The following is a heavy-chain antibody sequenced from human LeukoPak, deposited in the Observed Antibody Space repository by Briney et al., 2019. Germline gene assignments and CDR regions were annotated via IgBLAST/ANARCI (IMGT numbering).Heavy chain of an antibody. J-gene: IGHJ5*02. Sequence: GASVKVSCKASGYTFTRYGISWVRQAPGQGLGWMGWINPNSGDTKYAQKFQGRVTMTRDTSLTTAYMELSGLRSDDTAVYYCARSYYDTCGYFNSWGQGTLVTVSS. V-gene: IGHV1-2*02. CDR1: GYTFTRYG. CDR3: ARSYYDTCGYFNS. CDR2: INPNSGDT. D-gene: IGHD3-22*01.